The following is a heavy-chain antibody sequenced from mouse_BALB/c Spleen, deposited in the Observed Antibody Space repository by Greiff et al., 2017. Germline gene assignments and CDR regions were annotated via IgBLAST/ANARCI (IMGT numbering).Heavy chain of an antibody. D-gene: IGHD3-1*01. CDR3: ARNSAARAFDY. V-gene: IGHV1S126*01. J-gene: IGHJ3*01. CDR2: IDPSDSYT. Sequence: VQLQQPGAELVKPGASVKISCKASGYTFTSYWMNWVKQRPGQGLEWIGEIDPSDSYTNNNQKFKDKATLTVDKSSSTAYMQLSSLTSEDSAVYYCARNSAARAFDYWGQGTLVTVSA. CDR1: GYTFTSYW.